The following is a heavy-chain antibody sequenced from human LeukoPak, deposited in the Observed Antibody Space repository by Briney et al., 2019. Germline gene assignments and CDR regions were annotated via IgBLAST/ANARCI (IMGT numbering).Heavy chain of an antibody. V-gene: IGHV1-69*04. CDR2: IIPVLGVS. CDR3: ARGLRIAAATLDY. CDR1: GGSFSSYV. Sequence: ASVKVSCKASGGSFSSYVITWVRQAPGQGLEWMGRIIPVLGVSNFAQKFQGRVTMTEDTSTDTAYMELSSLRSEDTAVYYCARGLRIAAATLDYWGQGTLVTVSS. J-gene: IGHJ4*02. D-gene: IGHD6-13*01.